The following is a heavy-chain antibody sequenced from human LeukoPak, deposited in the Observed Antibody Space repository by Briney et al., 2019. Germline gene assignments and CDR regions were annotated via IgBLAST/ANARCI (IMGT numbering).Heavy chain of an antibody. Sequence: QPGGSLRLSCAASGFTFTTYWMTWVRQVPGKGLELVANINQDGNLKNYVDSVKGRFTISRDNPKNSLYLQMNSLRAEDTAVFYCSVTTRSASLDFWGQGTTVTVSS. CDR3: SVTTRSASLDF. J-gene: IGHJ3*01. CDR2: INQDGNLK. V-gene: IGHV3-7*01. CDR1: GFTFTTYW. D-gene: IGHD5-12*01.